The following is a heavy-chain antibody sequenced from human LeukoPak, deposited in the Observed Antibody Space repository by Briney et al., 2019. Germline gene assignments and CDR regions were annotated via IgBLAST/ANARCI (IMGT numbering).Heavy chain of an antibody. CDR3: ARQRSGGRFDY. CDR1: GASISDYY. Sequence: SETLSLACTVSGASISDYYWTWIRQPAGKGLEWIGRIYGSGSTNFNPSLKRRVFMSVDKSKKQISLSLTSLTDADTAVYYCARQRSGGRFDYWGQGTLVTVSS. V-gene: IGHV4-4*07. D-gene: IGHD2-15*01. J-gene: IGHJ4*02. CDR2: IYGSGST.